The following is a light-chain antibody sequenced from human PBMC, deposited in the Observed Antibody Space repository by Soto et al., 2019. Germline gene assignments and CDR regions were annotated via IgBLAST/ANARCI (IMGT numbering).Light chain of an antibody. J-gene: IGKJ4*01. Sequence: IVLTQSPDTLSLSPGQRATLSCRASQSVSRRYLAWYQQKPGQAPILLIYDVNERASDIPDRFSGSGYATDFTLTTNRLVPEDVAVYYCQYQGSFGGGTKVEIE. CDR2: DVN. CDR3: QYQGS. V-gene: IGKV3-20*01. CDR1: QSVSRRY.